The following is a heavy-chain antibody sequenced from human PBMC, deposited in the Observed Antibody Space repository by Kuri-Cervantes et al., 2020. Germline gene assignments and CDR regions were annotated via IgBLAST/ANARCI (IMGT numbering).Heavy chain of an antibody. CDR3: ARKHFSSGYFDY. J-gene: IGHJ4*02. V-gene: IGHV5-51*01. Sequence: GGSLRLSCKGSGYSFTSYWIGWVRQMPGKGLEWMGIIYPGDSDTRYSPSFQGQVTISADKSISTAYLQWSNLKASDTAMYYCARKHFSSGYFDYWGQGTLVTVSS. D-gene: IGHD6-19*01. CDR1: GYSFTSYW. CDR2: IYPGDSDT.